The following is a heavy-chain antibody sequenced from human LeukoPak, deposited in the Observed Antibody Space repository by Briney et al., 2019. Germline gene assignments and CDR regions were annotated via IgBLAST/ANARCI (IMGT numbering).Heavy chain of an antibody. J-gene: IGHJ6*03. D-gene: IGHD2-15*01. CDR2: TYHSGST. Sequence: SETLSLTCAVYGGSFSGYYWSWIRQSPGKGLEWIGETYHSGSTNYNSSLKSRVTISLDTSKNQFSLKLSSVTAADTAVYYCARGRRIVVVLGATRTHRDYYMDVWGKGTTVTVSS. CDR1: GGSFSGYY. V-gene: IGHV4-34*01. CDR3: ARGRRIVVVLGATRTHRDYYMDV.